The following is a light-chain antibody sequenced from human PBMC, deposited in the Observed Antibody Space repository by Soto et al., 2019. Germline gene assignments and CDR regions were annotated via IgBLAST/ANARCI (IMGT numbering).Light chain of an antibody. CDR3: QSYDSSLRGSV. CDR1: SSNIGAGYD. Sequence: QSVLTQPPSVSGAPGQRVTISCPGSSSNIGAGYDVHWYQQLPGTAPKLLIYGNSNRPSGVPDRFSGSKSGTSASLAITGLQAEDEAVYSCQSYDSSLRGSVFGTGTKVTVL. CDR2: GNS. V-gene: IGLV1-40*01. J-gene: IGLJ1*01.